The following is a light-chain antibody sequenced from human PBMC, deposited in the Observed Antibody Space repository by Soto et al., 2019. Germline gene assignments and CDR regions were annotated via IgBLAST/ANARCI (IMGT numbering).Light chain of an antibody. CDR1: SSDVGGYNY. CDR2: EVS. V-gene: IGLV2-8*01. Sequence: QSVLTQPPSASGSPGQSVTISCTGTSSDVGGYNYVSWCQQHPGKAPKLMIHEVSKRPSGVPDRFSGSKSGNTASLTVSGLQAEDEADYYCSSYAGNKNVFGTGTKVTVL. CDR3: SSYAGNKNV. J-gene: IGLJ1*01.